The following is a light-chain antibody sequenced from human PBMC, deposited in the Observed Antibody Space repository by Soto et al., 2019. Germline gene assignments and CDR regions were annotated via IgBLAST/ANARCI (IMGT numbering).Light chain of an antibody. Sequence: IQLTQSPSSLSASVGDRVTITCRASQGISSYLAWYQQKAGKAPKFLIYAASTLQSGVPSRFSGSGSGTDFTLPVSSLQPEDCATYKCQQLNSYPDTFGQGTKLEIK. CDR2: AAS. CDR1: QGISSY. V-gene: IGKV1-9*01. J-gene: IGKJ2*01. CDR3: QQLNSYPDT.